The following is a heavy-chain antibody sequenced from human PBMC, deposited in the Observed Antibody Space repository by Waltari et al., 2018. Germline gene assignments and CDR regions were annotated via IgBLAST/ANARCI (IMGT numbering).Heavy chain of an antibody. CDR1: GFPFATYP. V-gene: IGHV3-21*01. CDR3: ARESTSWSDAFDI. Sequence: EVQLVEAGVGRVRPGGSLRLSFAAYGFPFATYPMNWVRRAPGKGLEWVSSISSVNGFIYYADSVKGRFTISRDNGKNSLYLQMNSLRAEDTAVYYCARESTSWSDAFDIWGQGTMVTVSS. D-gene: IGHD2-2*01. CDR2: ISSVNGFI. J-gene: IGHJ3*02.